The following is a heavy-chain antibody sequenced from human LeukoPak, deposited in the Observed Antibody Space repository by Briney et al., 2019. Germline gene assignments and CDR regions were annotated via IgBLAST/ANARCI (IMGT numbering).Heavy chain of an antibody. J-gene: IGHJ4*02. CDR1: GFTFRKYA. CDR3: TKGLYGSGSSPDF. D-gene: IGHD3-10*01. Sequence: GGSLKLPCAASGFTFRKYAMTWVRQAPGKGLEWVSGINDSGSSTYYADSVNGRLTISRDNAKNTVYLQMNSLRVEDTAVYYCTKGLYGSGSSPDFWGQGTQVTVSS. CDR2: INDSGSST. V-gene: IGHV3-23*01.